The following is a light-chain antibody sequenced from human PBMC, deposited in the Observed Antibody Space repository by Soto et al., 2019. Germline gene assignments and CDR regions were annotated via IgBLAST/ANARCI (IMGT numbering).Light chain of an antibody. J-gene: IGKJ1*01. CDR2: AAS. CDR1: QDIRSD. V-gene: IGKV1-6*01. CDR3: LRDHDYPWT. Sequence: AIQMTQSPSSLSTSVGDRVTITCRASQDIRSDLGWYQQKPGKAPKLLIYAASSLKSGVPSRFSGSGSATDFTLTISSLQPEDFATYYCLRDHDYPWTFGQGTKVEV.